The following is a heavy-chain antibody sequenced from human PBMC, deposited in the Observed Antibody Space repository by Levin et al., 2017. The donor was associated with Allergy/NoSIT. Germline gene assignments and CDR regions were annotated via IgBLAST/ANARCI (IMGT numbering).Heavy chain of an antibody. Sequence: SETLSLTCAVSGGSISSGGYSWSWIRQPPGMGLEWIGNIYLSGSTNDNPSLKSRVTMSVDRSKNQFSLKLSYVTAADTAVYYCARVAGYSYGYYVDYWGPGTLVTVSS. CDR3: ARVAGYSYGYYVDY. D-gene: IGHD5-18*01. CDR1: GGSISSGGYS. J-gene: IGHJ4*02. V-gene: IGHV4-30-2*01. CDR2: IYLSGST.